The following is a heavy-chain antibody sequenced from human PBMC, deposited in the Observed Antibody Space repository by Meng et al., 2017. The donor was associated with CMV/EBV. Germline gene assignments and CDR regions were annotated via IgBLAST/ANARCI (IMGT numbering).Heavy chain of an antibody. CDR1: GFAFSEYL. J-gene: IGHJ5*01. D-gene: IGHD1-14*01. CDR3: VRDLVGNRDS. Sequence: QLVESGGGLVRPGGSLRLSCAGLGFAFSEYLMHWVRQAPGEGPVWVSRIDTDGTVTSYAESVRGRFTISRDNSKNTLYLQMNDLRAGDSGVYYCVRDLVGNRDSWGHGTLVTVSS. CDR2: IDTDGTVT. V-gene: IGHV3-74*03.